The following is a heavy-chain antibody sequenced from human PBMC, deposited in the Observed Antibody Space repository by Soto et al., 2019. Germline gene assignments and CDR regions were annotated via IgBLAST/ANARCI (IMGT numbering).Heavy chain of an antibody. CDR2: IYTAGGT. CDR3: ARALPVAKGGFDP. CDR1: GFTVSNTY. V-gene: IGHV3-53*02. J-gene: IGHJ5*02. Sequence: EVQLVETGGGLIQPGGSLRLSCAASGFTVSNTYMTWVRQPPGKGLECVSVIYTAGGTNYADSVKGRFIISRDYSKNTLYLQMNSLRAEATAVYYCARALPVAKGGFDPWGQGTLVTVSS. D-gene: IGHD2-2*01.